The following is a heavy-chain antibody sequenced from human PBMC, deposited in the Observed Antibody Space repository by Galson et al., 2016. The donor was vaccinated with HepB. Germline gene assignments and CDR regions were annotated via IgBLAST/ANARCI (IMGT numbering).Heavy chain of an antibody. CDR1: GYSISSSNW. D-gene: IGHD4-23*01. CDR2: IYYSGST. V-gene: IGHV4-28*01. Sequence: SETLSLTCAVSGYSISSSNWWGWIRQPPGKGLEWIGYIYYSGSTYYSPSLKSRVTLSVDTSKNQFSLRLRSVTAVDTAVYYCATRVDGGPFYESHAFDIWGQGTKVTVSS. J-gene: IGHJ3*02. CDR3: ATRVDGGPFYESHAFDI.